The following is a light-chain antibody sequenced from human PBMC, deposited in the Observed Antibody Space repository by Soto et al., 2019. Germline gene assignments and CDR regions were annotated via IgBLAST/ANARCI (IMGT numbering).Light chain of an antibody. CDR2: DTS. J-gene: IGKJ3*01. CDR1: QSVGSY. V-gene: IGKV3-11*01. CDR3: QQRSNWPPD. Sequence: EIVLTQSPATLSLSPGETATLSCRASQSVGSYLAWYQQKPGQAPRPLIYDTSNRATGIPARFSGSGSGTDFTLTISSLQPEDFAVYYCQQRSNWPPDFGPGTKVDIK.